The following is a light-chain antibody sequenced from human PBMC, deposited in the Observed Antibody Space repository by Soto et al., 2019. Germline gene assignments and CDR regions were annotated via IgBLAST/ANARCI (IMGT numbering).Light chain of an antibody. Sequence: DIQMTQSPSSLSASVGDRVTITCRASQSISSYLNWYQQKPGKAPKLLIYAASSLQSGVPSRFSGSASGTDFILTISSLQPEDFATYYCQQSYSTFGQGTRLEIK. J-gene: IGKJ5*01. CDR1: QSISSY. CDR3: QQSYST. CDR2: AAS. V-gene: IGKV1-39*01.